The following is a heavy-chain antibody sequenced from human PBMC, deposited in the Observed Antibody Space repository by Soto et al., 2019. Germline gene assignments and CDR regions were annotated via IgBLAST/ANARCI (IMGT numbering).Heavy chain of an antibody. V-gene: IGHV1-46*03. CDR2: INPRGGST. J-gene: IGHJ5*02. CDR3: ARPPLAGYCSGGACAMSS. CDR1: GYIFTGYY. D-gene: IGHD2-15*01. Sequence: ASVKVSCKASGYIFTGYYIHWVRQAPGQGLEWKGIINPRGGSTTYAQKFQGRVTMTRDTSTSTVYMDLRSLRSEDTAVYYCARPPLAGYCSGGACAMSSWGQGTLVTVSS.